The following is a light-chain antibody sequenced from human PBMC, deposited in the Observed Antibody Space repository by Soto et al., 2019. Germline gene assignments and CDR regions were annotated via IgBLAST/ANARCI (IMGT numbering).Light chain of an antibody. J-gene: IGLJ1*01. V-gene: IGLV2-11*01. CDR3: CSYAGSYTYV. Sequence: HSALTQPRSVSGSPGQSVTISCTGTSSDVGAYNYVSWYQQHPGKAPKLMIYDVSKRPSGVPDRFSGSKSGNTASLTISGLQAEDEADYYCCSYAGSYTYVFGTWTKLTVL. CDR2: DVS. CDR1: SSDVGAYNY.